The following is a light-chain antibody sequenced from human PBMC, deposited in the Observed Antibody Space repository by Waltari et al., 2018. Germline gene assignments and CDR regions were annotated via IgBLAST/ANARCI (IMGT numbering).Light chain of an antibody. CDR2: AVS. J-gene: IGKJ2*01. V-gene: IGKV1-39*01. Sequence: DIQMTQSPSSLSASVGDKVTITCRASQTSSSFLNWYQQKPGRAPKLLVTAVSTLQSGVPSRFRGTESGTDFTLTISNLQPEDFATYYCQQSYDTPPTFGQGT. CDR1: QTSSSF. CDR3: QQSYDTPPT.